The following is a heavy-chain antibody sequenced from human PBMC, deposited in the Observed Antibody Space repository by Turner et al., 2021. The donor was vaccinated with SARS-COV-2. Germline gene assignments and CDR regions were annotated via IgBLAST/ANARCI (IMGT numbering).Heavy chain of an antibody. J-gene: IGHJ6*02. CDR3: ARANPSEFLSLGTPYYGLDV. CDR2: MNPINGNT. CDR1: GYTFTNYD. V-gene: IGHV1-8*02. Sequence: QEQLVQSGAEGRKPGASVKVSCEASGYTFTNYDINWVRQAPGQGLEWMGWMNPINGNTGYAQKFQGRVTMTRNNSMSTAYMEVSSLRFDDTGVYFCARANPSEFLSLGTPYYGLDVWGRGTTVTVSS. D-gene: IGHD3-3*01.